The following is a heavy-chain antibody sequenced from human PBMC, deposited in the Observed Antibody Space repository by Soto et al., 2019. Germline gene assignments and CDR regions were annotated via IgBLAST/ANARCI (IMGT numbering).Heavy chain of an antibody. Sequence: QVQLQESGPKLVKPSQTLSLTCSVSGGSISTVGHYWTWIRQPPGKGLEWIGSIYHTGSTYYSKSLRSQLTMSVDTYKSQFSLRLSSVTAADTAVYYCARATGTLRSRNCDYWGQGSLVTVSS. CDR2: IYHTGST. CDR1: GGSISTVGHY. D-gene: IGHD1-1*01. V-gene: IGHV4-31*01. J-gene: IGHJ4*02. CDR3: ARATGTLRSRNCDY.